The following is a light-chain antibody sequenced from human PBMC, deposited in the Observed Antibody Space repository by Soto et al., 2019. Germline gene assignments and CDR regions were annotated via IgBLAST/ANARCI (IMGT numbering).Light chain of an antibody. CDR3: QQYNSYSPLT. Sequence: IPLTQSPFSLSASVGDRVTLTCLASQGIRNDLGWYQQKPGRAPKLLIYAASSLQSGVPSRFSGSGSGTEFTLTISSLQPDDFATYYCQQYNSYSPLTFGGGTKVDIK. V-gene: IGKV1-17*01. CDR1: QGIRND. CDR2: AAS. J-gene: IGKJ4*01.